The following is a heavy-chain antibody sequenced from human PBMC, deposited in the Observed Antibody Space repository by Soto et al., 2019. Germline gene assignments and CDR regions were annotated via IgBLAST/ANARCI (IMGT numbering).Heavy chain of an antibody. CDR1: GFPFSSYS. V-gene: IGHV3-23*01. J-gene: IGHJ5*02. CDR2: ISGSGVST. Sequence: GGSLRLSCAACGFPFSSYSMSWVRQAPGKGLEWVSAISGSGVSTYYADSVKGRFTISRDNSKNTLYLQMNILRAEDTAVYYCEKGFAWERRESCGQGTRVNVSS. D-gene: IGHD1-26*01. CDR3: EKGFAWERRES.